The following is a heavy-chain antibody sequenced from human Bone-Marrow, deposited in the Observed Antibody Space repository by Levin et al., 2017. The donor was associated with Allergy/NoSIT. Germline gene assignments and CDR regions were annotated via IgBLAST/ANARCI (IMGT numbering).Heavy chain of an antibody. Sequence: GGSLRLSCAASGFTFDIYELSWVRQAPGRGLEWVSAISGNSRNSYYADSVRGRFTISRDNARKTLFLQMDSLTAKDTAVYFCVKERGSCSSTGCPTDPFDVWGQGTTVTVSS. CDR3: VKERGSCSSTGCPTDPFDV. CDR1: GFTFDIYE. J-gene: IGHJ6*02. CDR2: ISGNSRNS. V-gene: IGHV3-23*01. D-gene: IGHD2-2*01.